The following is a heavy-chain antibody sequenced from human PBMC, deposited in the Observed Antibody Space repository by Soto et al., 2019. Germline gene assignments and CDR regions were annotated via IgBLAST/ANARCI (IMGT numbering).Heavy chain of an antibody. CDR1: GFTLSGYA. J-gene: IGHJ6*03. CDR3: ARRARPDFYYMDV. D-gene: IGHD6-6*01. V-gene: IGHV3-64*01. Sequence: EVQLAESGGGLAQPGGPLGLSCAASGFTLSGYAMVWARQAPGKGLEYVSGISSNGVGTYYANSVQGRFTNSRDNSKNTVYLQMGSLRPEDMAVYYCARRARPDFYYMDVWGKGTTVTVSS. CDR2: ISSNGVGT.